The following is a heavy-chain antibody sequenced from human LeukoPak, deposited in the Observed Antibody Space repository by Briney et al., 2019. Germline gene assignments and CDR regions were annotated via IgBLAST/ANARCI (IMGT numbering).Heavy chain of an antibody. D-gene: IGHD3-10*01. J-gene: IGHJ4*02. CDR3: ARLGSQGGVAALDD. Sequence: GGSLRLSCAASGFTFSSYWMHWVRHAPGKGLVWVSRINSDGSSTSYADSVKGRFTISRDNAKHTLYLQMNSLRAEDTAVYYCARLGSQGGVAALDDWGQGTLVTVYS. CDR2: INSDGSST. CDR1: GFTFSSYW. V-gene: IGHV3-74*01.